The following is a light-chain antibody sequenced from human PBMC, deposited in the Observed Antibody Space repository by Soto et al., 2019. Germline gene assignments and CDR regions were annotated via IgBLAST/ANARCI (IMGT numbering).Light chain of an antibody. CDR3: NSYASSSTWV. Sequence: QSALTQPASVSGSPGQSITISCTGTGSDVGGYNYVSWYQQHPGKAPKVMIYEVSNRPSGVSNRFSGSKSGNTASLTISGLQAEDEADYYCNSYASSSTWVFGGGTKLTVL. J-gene: IGLJ2*01. CDR2: EVS. CDR1: GSDVGGYNY. V-gene: IGLV2-14*01.